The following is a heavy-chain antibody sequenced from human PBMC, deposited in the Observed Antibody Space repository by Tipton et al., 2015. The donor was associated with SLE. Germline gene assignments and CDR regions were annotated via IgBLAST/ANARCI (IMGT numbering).Heavy chain of an antibody. CDR2: IHSYGSST. J-gene: IGHJ6*03. V-gene: IGHV3-74*01. Sequence: SLRLSCSASGFTLSTYGMHWVRQVPGKGLVWVSRIHSYGSSTNYADSVRGRFTVSRDNANLYLQMNDLRSEDTAVYYCARGCDRSDCYGFYYYYMDVWGKGTTVTVSS. D-gene: IGHD2-21*02. CDR3: ARGCDRSDCYGFYYYYMDV. CDR1: GFTLSTYG.